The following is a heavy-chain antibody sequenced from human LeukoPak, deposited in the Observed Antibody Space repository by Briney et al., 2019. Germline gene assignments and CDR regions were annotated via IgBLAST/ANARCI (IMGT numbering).Heavy chain of an antibody. D-gene: IGHD3-22*01. CDR2: ISYDGRNN. J-gene: IGHJ4*02. CDR3: AKLGFDSSGSHTLFDY. CDR1: GFTFSSYA. Sequence: GGSLRLSCAASGFTFSSYAMHWVRQGPGKGLEWLAIISYDGRNNHYGDSVKGRFTISRDNSKNALHLQMNSLRAEDTAVYYCAKLGFDSSGSHTLFDYWGQGTQVTVSS. V-gene: IGHV3-30*18.